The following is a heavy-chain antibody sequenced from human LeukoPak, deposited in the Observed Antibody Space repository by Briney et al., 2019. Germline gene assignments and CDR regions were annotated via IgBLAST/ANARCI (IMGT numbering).Heavy chain of an antibody. Sequence: SETLSLTCTVSGGSISSGSYYWSWIRQPAGKGQEWIGRIYTSGSTNYNPSLKSRVTISVDTSKNQFSLKLSSVTAADTAVYYCARDRTGDGYNPFDYWGQGSLVTVSS. CDR1: GGSISSGSYY. CDR3: ARDRTGDGYNPFDY. V-gene: IGHV4-61*02. CDR2: IYTSGST. D-gene: IGHD5-24*01. J-gene: IGHJ4*02.